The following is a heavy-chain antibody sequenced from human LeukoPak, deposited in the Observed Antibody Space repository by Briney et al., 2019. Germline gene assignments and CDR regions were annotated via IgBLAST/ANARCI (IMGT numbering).Heavy chain of an antibody. V-gene: IGHV4-39*07. Sequence: SETLSLTCNVSGGSISSSSYYWGWIRQPPGKGPEWIGSVIYSGNTFYDPSHRGRVTISIDMSKNLFSLKLTSVTAADTAVYYCARMWSGSYFYFYMDVWGKGTTVTVSS. J-gene: IGHJ6*03. CDR2: VIYSGNT. CDR1: GGSISSSSYY. CDR3: ARMWSGSYFYFYMDV. D-gene: IGHD1-26*01.